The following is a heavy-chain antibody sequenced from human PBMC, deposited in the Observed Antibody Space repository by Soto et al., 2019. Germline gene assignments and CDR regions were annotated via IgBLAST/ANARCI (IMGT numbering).Heavy chain of an antibody. Sequence: SETLSLTCTVSGASISSSRSYGGWVRQPPGKGLEWIVSFHYTGGTYSTYYNPSLKSRVTISVDTSKSQFSLNLGSVTAADTAVYYCASPRQGNYDFLSGYYALDYWGQGTLVTVSS. D-gene: IGHD3-3*01. J-gene: IGHJ4*02. CDR1: GASISSSRSY. CDR3: ASPRQGNYDFLSGYYALDY. V-gene: IGHV4-39*01. CDR2: FHYTGGT.